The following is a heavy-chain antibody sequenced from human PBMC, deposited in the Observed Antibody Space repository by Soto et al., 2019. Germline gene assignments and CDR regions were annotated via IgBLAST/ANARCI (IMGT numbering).Heavy chain of an antibody. V-gene: IGHV3-11*01. Sequence: GESLKISCAASGFTFSDYYMSWIRQAPGKGLEWVSYISSSGSTIYYADSVKGRFTISRDNAKNSLYLQMNSLRAEDTAVYYCARSVSGSQRTYTIFGVRDYYYGMDVWGQGTTVTVSS. CDR1: GFTFSDYY. CDR3: ARSVSGSQRTYTIFGVRDYYYGMDV. D-gene: IGHD3-3*01. J-gene: IGHJ6*02. CDR2: ISSSGSTI.